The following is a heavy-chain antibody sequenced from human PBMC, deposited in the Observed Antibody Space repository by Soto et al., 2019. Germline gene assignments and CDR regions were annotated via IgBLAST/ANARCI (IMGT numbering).Heavy chain of an antibody. CDR2: IIPIFGTA. J-gene: IGHJ6*02. CDR3: AREGSGYLISDYYGMDV. V-gene: IGHV1-69*13. Sequence: GASVKVSCKASGGTFSSYAISWVRQAPGQGLEWMGGIIPIFGTANYAQKFQGRVTITADESTSTAYMELSSLRSEDTAVYYCAREGSGYLISDYYGMDVWGQGPTVTVSS. CDR1: GGTFSSYA. D-gene: IGHD5-12*01.